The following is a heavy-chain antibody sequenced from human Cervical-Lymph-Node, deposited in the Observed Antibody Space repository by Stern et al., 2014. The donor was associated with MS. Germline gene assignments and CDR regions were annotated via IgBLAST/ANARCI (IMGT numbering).Heavy chain of an antibody. J-gene: IGHJ4*02. D-gene: IGHD1-26*01. V-gene: IGHV1-18*01. CDR2: INTYNGDT. CDR1: GYTFTNYG. CDR3: AREWELRY. Sequence: VQLVESGAEVKKPGASVKVSCTASGYTFTNYGISWVRQAPGQGLEWMGWINTYNGDTNYAQNLQGRATMTTDTSTSTAYMELRSLRSDDTAVYYCAREWELRYWGQGTLVTVSS.